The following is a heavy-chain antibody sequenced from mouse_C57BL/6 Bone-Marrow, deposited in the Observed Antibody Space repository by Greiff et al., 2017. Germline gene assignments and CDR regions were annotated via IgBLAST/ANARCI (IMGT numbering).Heavy chain of an antibody. D-gene: IGHD1-1*01. Sequence: EVKLVESGGGLVQSGRSLRLSCATSGFTFSDFYMEWVRQAPGKGLAWIAASRNKANDYTTEYSASVKDRFIVSRDTSQSILYLQMNALRAEDTDIYYCARGKNYYGSSYDWYFDVWGTGTTVTVSS. J-gene: IGHJ1*03. V-gene: IGHV7-1*01. CDR3: ARGKNYYGSSYDWYFDV. CDR1: GFTFSDFY. CDR2: SRNKANDYTT.